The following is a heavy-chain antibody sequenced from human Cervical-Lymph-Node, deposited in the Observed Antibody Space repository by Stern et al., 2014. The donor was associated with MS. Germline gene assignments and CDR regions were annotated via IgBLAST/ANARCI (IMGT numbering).Heavy chain of an antibody. D-gene: IGHD2-15*01. J-gene: IGHJ3*02. CDR2: INGDNGNT. Sequence: VQLVESEAEVKDPGASVKVSCKASGYSFISHAMHWVRQAPGQTFEWMGWINGDNGNTKYSQKLQGRVTITRDKTTSTAYMELSSLTSEDTAVYYCARAGYCSPSTCSDAFDIWGQGTMVTVSS. V-gene: IGHV1-3*01. CDR1: GYSFISHA. CDR3: ARAGYCSPSTCSDAFDI.